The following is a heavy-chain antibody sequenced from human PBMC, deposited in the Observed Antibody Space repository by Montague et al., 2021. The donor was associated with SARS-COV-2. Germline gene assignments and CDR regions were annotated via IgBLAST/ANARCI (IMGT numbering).Heavy chain of an antibody. J-gene: IGHJ2*01. CDR2: IYYSGST. D-gene: IGHD2-21*01. Sequence: SETLSLTCTVSGGSISSGGYYWSWIRQPPGKGLEWIGYIYYSGSTNYNPSLKSRVTISVDTSKNQFSLKLSSVTAADTAVYYCARVNGWGIVFLVAVPRKDCECDDWGRGNLVTVSS. V-gene: IGHV4-61*08. CDR1: GGSISSGGYY. CDR3: ARVNGWGIVFLVAVPRKDCECDD.